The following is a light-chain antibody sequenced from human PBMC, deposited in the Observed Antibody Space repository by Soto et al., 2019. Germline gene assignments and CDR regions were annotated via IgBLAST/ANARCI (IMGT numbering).Light chain of an antibody. J-gene: IGLJ1*01. Sequence: QSALTQPASVSGSPGQSITISCTGTSSDVGSYNLVSWYQQHPGKAPKLMIYEVSKRPSGVSNRFSGSKSGNTASLTISGLQAEDEADYYCCSYVGSNTSYVFGTGTKLTVL. V-gene: IGLV2-23*02. CDR2: EVS. CDR1: SSDVGSYNL. CDR3: CSYVGSNTSYV.